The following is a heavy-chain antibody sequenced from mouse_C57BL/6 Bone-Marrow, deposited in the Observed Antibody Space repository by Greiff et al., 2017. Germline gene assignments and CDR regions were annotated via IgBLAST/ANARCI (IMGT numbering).Heavy chain of an antibody. CDR2: IHPNSGST. V-gene: IGHV1-64*01. CDR1: GYTFTSYW. CDR3: ARSWRVDGLDY. Sequence: QVQLQQPGAELVKPGASVKLSCKASGYTFTSYWMHWVKQRPGQGLEWIGMIHPNSGSTNYNEKFKGKATLTVDKSSSTAYMPLSSLTSEDSAVYYCARSWRVDGLDYWGQGTTLTVSA. J-gene: IGHJ2*01.